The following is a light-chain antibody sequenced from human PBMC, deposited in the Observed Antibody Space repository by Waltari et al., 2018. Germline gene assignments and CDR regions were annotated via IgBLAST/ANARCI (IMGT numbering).Light chain of an antibody. Sequence: QSALTQPASVSGCPGQSITISCTATISDVGGYNYVSWYQQHPGKAPKLMIYDVSNRPSGVSNRFSGSKSGNTASLTISGLQAEDEADYYCSSYTSSSVVFGGGTKLTVL. J-gene: IGLJ2*01. CDR2: DVS. V-gene: IGLV2-14*01. CDR1: ISDVGGYNY. CDR3: SSYTSSSVV.